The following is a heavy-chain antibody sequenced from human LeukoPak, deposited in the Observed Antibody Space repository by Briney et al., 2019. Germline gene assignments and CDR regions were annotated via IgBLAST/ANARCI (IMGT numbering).Heavy chain of an antibody. CDR1: GFIISDYW. CDR2: IKEDGSEK. Sequence: GGSLRLSCAASGFIISDYWMSWVRQAPGKGLEWVANIKEDGSEKNYVDSAKGRFTISRDNAKNSLYLQMNSLRAEDTAVYYCATPKAHDAFDIWGQGTMVTVSS. V-gene: IGHV3-7*01. J-gene: IGHJ3*02. D-gene: IGHD2-15*01. CDR3: ATPKAHDAFDI.